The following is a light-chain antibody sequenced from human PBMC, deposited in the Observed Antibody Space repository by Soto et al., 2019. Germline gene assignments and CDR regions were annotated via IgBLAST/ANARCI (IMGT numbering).Light chain of an antibody. CDR3: QHYNSYSEA. V-gene: IGKV1-5*03. Sequence: DIQMTQSPSTLSASVGDRVTITCRASQSISNWLAWYQQKPGKAPKLLIYLASSLESGVPSRFSGSGSGTEFTLTISSLQPDDFATYYCQHYNSYSEAFGQGTKVDIK. CDR2: LAS. CDR1: QSISNW. J-gene: IGKJ1*01.